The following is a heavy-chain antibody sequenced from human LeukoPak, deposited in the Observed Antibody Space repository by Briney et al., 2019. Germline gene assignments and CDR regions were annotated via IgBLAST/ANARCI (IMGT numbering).Heavy chain of an antibody. CDR1: GFTLSGSW. CDR2: IKQDGTEK. V-gene: IGHV3-7*04. CDR3: ARGPNWFDT. J-gene: IGHJ5*02. Sequence: GSLRLSCAASGFTLSGSWMNWVRQAPGKGLEWVATIKQDGTEKYSGDSVKGRFTISRDIAKNSLYLQMNSLRAEDTAVYFCARGPNWFDTWGQGTLVTVSS.